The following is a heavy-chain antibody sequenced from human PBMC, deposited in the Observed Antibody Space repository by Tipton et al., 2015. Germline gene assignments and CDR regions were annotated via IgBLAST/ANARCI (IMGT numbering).Heavy chain of an antibody. CDR3: ARGYDFWSGSGWFDP. Sequence: SLRLSCAASGFTFTTYAMTWVRQAPGKGLEWVSTIGGSGASIYYADSVKGRFTISRDNAKNSLFLQMDSLRAEDTAVYYCARGYDFWSGSGWFDPWGQGTLVTVSS. J-gene: IGHJ5*02. CDR2: IGGSGASI. CDR1: GFTFTTYA. V-gene: IGHV3-23*01. D-gene: IGHD3-3*01.